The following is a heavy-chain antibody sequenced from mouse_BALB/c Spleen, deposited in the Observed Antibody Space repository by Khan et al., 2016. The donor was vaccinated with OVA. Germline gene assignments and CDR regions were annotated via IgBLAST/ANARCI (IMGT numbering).Heavy chain of an antibody. D-gene: IGHD2-13*01. CDR1: GYSFTGYT. J-gene: IGHJ3*01. CDR3: VRSASYGDYVEAWFAY. V-gene: IGHV1-18*01. CDR2: INPYNGGT. Sequence: EVQLQQSGPELVKPGASMKMSCKASGYSFTGYTMNWVKQSRVKNLEWIGLINPYNGGTAYNLKFGGKATLTVDKSSNTAYMELLSLTSEDSAVXYCVRSASYGDYVEAWFAYWGQGTLVTVSA.